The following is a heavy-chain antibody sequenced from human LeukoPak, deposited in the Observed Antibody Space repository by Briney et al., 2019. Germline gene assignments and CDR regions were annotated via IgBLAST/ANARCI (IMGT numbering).Heavy chain of an antibody. CDR2: IYYSGST. CDR3: ARGGYSYGKRPVYFDY. V-gene: IGHV4-59*01. Sequence: EXLSLTCTVSGGSISSYYWSWLRQPPGKGLEWIGYIYYSGSTNYNPSLTSRVTISVDTSKNQFSLKLSSVTAADTAVYYCARGGYSYGKRPVYFDYWGQGTLVTVSS. D-gene: IGHD5-18*01. J-gene: IGHJ4*02. CDR1: GGSISSYY.